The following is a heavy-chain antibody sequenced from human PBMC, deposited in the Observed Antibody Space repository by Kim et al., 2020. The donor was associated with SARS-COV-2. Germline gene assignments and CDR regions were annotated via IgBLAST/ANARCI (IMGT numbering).Heavy chain of an antibody. CDR2: ISYDGSNK. V-gene: IGHV3-30*04. J-gene: IGHJ4*01. D-gene: IGHD3-16*01. CDR1: GFTFSSYA. CDR3: ASLRIMITFVGVMTDY. Sequence: GGSLRLSCAASGFTFSSYAMHWVRQAPGKGLEWVAVISYDGSNKYYADSVKGRFTISRDNSKNTLYLQMNSLRAEDTAVYYCASLRIMITFVGVMTDYWG.